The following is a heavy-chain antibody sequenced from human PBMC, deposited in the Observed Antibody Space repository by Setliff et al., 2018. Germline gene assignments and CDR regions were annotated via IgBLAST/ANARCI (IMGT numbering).Heavy chain of an antibody. V-gene: IGHV1-69*13. CDR2: IIPIFGTA. D-gene: IGHD1-26*01. CDR1: GGTFSSYA. J-gene: IGHJ4*02. CDR3: AIPSSGNFYFDY. Sequence: SVKVSCKVSGGTFSSYAITWVRQAPGQGLEWMGGIIPIFGTAKYAQKFHGRVTITADQSTRTAYMELSSLRSEDTAVYYCAIPSSGNFYFDYWGQGTLVTVSS.